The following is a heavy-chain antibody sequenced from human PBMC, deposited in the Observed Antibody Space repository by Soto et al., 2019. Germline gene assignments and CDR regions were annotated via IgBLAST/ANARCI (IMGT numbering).Heavy chain of an antibody. CDR1: GGSISSSSYY. Sequence: SETLSLTCTVSGGSISSSSYYWGWIRQPPGKGLEWIGSIYYSGSTYYNPSLKSRVTISVDTSKNQFSLKLSSVTAADTAVYYCARVSLSYIVVVVAVPGAFDIWGQGTMVTVSS. CDR3: ARVSLSYIVVVVAVPGAFDI. D-gene: IGHD2-15*01. J-gene: IGHJ3*02. CDR2: IYYSGST. V-gene: IGHV4-39*01.